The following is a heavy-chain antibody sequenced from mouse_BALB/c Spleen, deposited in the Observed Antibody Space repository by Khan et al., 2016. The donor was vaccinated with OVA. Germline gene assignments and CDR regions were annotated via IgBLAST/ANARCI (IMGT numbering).Heavy chain of an antibody. V-gene: IGHV9-3-1*01. CDR1: GYTFTTYG. CDR2: INTYTGEP. Sequence: QIQLVQSGPELKKPGVTVKISCKASGYTFTTYGMNWVKQAPGKGLKWMGWINTYTGEPTYVDDFKGRFAFSLKTSASTAYLQINNLKNEDTATYFCARVGYSGTMDYWGQGTSVTVSS. D-gene: IGHD2-14*01. CDR3: ARVGYSGTMDY. J-gene: IGHJ4*01.